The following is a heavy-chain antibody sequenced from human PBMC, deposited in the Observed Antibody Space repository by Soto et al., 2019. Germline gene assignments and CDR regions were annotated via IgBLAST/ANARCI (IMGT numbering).Heavy chain of an antibody. CDR3: ASARGGLGYCSGGSCYPGRYCFDY. CDR2: INHSGST. Sequence: PSETLSLTCAVYGGSFSGYYWSWIRRPPGKGLEWIGEINHSGSTNYNPSLKSRVTISVDTSKNQFSLKLSSVTAADTAVYYCASARGGLGYCSGGSCYPGRYCFDYWGQGTLVTVSS. J-gene: IGHJ4*02. CDR1: GGSFSGYY. D-gene: IGHD2-15*01. V-gene: IGHV4-34*01.